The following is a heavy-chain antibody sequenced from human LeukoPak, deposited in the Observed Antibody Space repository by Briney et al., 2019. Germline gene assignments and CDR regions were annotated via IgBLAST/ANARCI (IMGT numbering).Heavy chain of an antibody. Sequence: PSETLSLTCAVSGYSISSGYYWGWIRQPPGKGLEWIGSIYHSGSTYYNPSLKSRVTISVDTSKNQFSLKLSSVTAADTAVYYCARLIAGEWFDPWGQGTLVTVSS. J-gene: IGHJ5*02. V-gene: IGHV4-38-2*01. D-gene: IGHD1-14*01. CDR3: ARLIAGEWFDP. CDR1: GYSISSGYY. CDR2: IYHSGST.